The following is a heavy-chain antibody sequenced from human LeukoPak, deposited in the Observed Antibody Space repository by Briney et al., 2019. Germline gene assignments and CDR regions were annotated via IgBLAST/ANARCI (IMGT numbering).Heavy chain of an antibody. Sequence: QPGGSLRLSCAASGFTFSSYAMSWVRQAPGKGLEWVSGISGSGGSTYYADSVKGRFTNSRDNSKNTLYLQMNSLRAEDTAVYYCARQRYQRDAFDIWGQGTMVTVSS. CDR1: GFTFSSYA. V-gene: IGHV3-23*01. CDR3: ARQRYQRDAFDI. D-gene: IGHD2-2*01. CDR2: ISGSGGST. J-gene: IGHJ3*02.